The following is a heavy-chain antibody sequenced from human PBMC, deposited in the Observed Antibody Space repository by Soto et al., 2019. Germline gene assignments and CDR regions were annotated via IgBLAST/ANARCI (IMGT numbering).Heavy chain of an antibody. D-gene: IGHD6-6*01. Sequence: EVQLVESGGGLVQPGGSLRLSCAASGFIFSSYSMNWVRQAPGKGLEWLSYISNSNDHNPIYYADSVKGRFTISRDNAKNSLYLQMNRLRDEDTAVYYCAREVAGRRSDYWGQGTLVTVSS. CDR2: ISNSNDHNPI. V-gene: IGHV3-48*02. CDR3: AREVAGRRSDY. J-gene: IGHJ4*02. CDR1: GFIFSSYS.